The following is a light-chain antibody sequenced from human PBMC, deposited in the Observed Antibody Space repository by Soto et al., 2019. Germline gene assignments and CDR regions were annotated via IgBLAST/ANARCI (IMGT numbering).Light chain of an antibody. J-gene: IGLJ1*01. CDR1: KSDVGAYNY. CDR3: SSKRTTASLV. CDR2: EVS. V-gene: IGLV2-14*01. Sequence: QSALAQPPSASGSPGQSVTISCTGTKSDVGAYNYVSWYQQHPGKAPKLMIYEVSNRPSGVSDRFSGSKSGNTASLTISGLQAADEADYYCSSKRTTASLVFGTGTKVTVL.